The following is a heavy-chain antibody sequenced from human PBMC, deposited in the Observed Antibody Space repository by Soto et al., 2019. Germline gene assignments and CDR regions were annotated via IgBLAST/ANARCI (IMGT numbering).Heavy chain of an antibody. CDR2: MNAKSGDT. CDR1: GYTFRDFD. V-gene: IGHV1-8*01. D-gene: IGHD3-16*01. CDR3: ARVNPFNYAGFDV. J-gene: IGHJ6*02. Sequence: QAHLEQSGAEVKRPGASVKVSCKASGYTFRDFDINWLRQASGQGPEWMGWMNAKSGDTFFAQRFQGKFIMTWVTSLSTAYMEVGSLTSDDTAMYYCARVNPFNYAGFDVWGQGTTVAVSS.